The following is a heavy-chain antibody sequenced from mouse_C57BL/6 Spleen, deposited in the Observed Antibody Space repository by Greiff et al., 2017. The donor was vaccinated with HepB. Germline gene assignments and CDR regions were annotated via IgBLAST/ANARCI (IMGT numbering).Heavy chain of an antibody. CDR2: ISSGGDYI. J-gene: IGHJ4*01. V-gene: IGHV5-9-1*02. Sequence: DVMLVESGEGLVKPGGSLKLSCAASGFTFSSYAMSWVRQTPEKRLEWVAYISSGGDYIYYADTVKGRFTISRDNARNTLYLQMSSLKSEDTAMYYCTRDRDYYGSSQAMDYWGQGTSVTVSS. D-gene: IGHD1-1*01. CDR3: TRDRDYYGSSQAMDY. CDR1: GFTFSSYA.